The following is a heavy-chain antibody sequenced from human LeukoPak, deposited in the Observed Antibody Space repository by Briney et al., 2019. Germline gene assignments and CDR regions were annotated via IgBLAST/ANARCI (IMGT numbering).Heavy chain of an antibody. V-gene: IGHV4-4*08. CDR3: ARTAGDYYYYYMDV. CDR1: GGFNTHYY. J-gene: IGHJ6*03. CDR2: FYHSGST. Sequence: PSETLSLTCSVSGGFNTHYYWSWIRQPPGKGLEWIGYFYHSGSTNYNPSLKSRVTISVDTSKNQFSLKLSSVTAADSAVYYCARTAGDYYYYYMDVWGKGTTVTVSS.